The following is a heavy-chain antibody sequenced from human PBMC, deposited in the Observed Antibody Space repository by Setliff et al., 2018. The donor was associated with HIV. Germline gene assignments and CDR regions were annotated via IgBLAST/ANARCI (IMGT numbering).Heavy chain of an antibody. V-gene: IGHV7-4-1*02. CDR2: VNTKTGNP. CDR3: AREFLLGDLSFPAN. D-gene: IGHD3-16*02. Sequence: ASVKVSCKASGGTFSSYAINWVRQAPGQGLEWMGWVNTKTGNPTYAQDFTGRFVFSLDTSVNTAYLEISGLKIEDTAVYFCAREFLLGDLSFPANWGQGTLVTVSS. CDR1: GGTFSSYA. J-gene: IGHJ4*02.